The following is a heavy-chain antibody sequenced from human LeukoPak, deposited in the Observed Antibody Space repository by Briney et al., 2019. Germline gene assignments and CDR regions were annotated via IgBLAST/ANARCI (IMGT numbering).Heavy chain of an antibody. V-gene: IGHV4-61*01. D-gene: IGHD1-1*01. J-gene: IGHJ4*02. CDR3: ARDGWERRGPFDY. CDR1: GGSISNGSYY. Sequence: SETLSLTCTVSGGSISNGSYYWSWIRQPPGKGLEWIGYIYYSGSTNYNPSLKSRVTISVDTSKNQFSLKLSSVTAADTAVYYCARDGWERRGPFDYWGQGTLVTVSS. CDR2: IYYSGST.